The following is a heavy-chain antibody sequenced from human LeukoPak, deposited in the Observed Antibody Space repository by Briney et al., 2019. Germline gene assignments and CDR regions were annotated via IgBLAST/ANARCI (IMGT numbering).Heavy chain of an antibody. D-gene: IGHD3-10*01. J-gene: IGHJ4*02. CDR2: INPNSGGT. Sequence: ASVTVSCKASGYTFTGYYMHWVRQAPGQGLEWMGWINPNSGGTNYAQKFQGRVTMTRDMSISTAYMELSRLRFDDTAVYYCARDSGYYGSGSYWDYWGQGTLVTVSS. CDR3: ARDSGYYGSGSYWDY. V-gene: IGHV1-2*02. CDR1: GYTFTGYY.